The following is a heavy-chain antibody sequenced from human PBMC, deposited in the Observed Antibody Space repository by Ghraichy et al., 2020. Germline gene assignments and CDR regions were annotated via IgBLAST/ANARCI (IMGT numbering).Heavy chain of an antibody. CDR2: IRCKANNYAT. Sequence: GGSLRLSCAASGFTFSGSAIHWVRQASGKGLEWVGRIRCKANNYATAYAASVTGRFTIYRDDSKNTAYLQMDSLKTEDTAVYFCTRPDYFYDNGGFDSWGQGTLVTLSS. V-gene: IGHV3-73*01. CDR1: GFTFSGSA. J-gene: IGHJ4*02. D-gene: IGHD3-22*01. CDR3: TRPDYFYDNGGFDS.